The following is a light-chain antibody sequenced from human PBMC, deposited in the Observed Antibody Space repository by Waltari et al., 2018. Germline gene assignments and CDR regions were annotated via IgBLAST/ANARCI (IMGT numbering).Light chain of an antibody. Sequence: SCRTSQSVTRAVVWYQQNPGQAPRLLIYGASNRATGIPDRFSGSGSGTDFSLTISSLEPEDFAVYYCQHYLRLPVTFGQGTKVEVK. J-gene: IGKJ1*01. V-gene: IGKV3-20*01. CDR1: QSVTRAV. CDR3: QHYLRLPVT. CDR2: GAS.